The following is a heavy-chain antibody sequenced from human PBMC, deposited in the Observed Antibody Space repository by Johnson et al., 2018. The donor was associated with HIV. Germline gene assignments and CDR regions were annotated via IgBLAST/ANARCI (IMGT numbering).Heavy chain of an antibody. V-gene: IGHV3-30-3*01. CDR1: GFTVSSNY. J-gene: IGHJ3*02. D-gene: IGHD2-8*01. CDR3: SRDSNRYAFDI. Sequence: QEKLVESGGGLVQPGGSLRLSCAASGFTVSSNYMRWVRQAPGKGLEWVAVISYDGSNKYYADSVKGRFTISRDNSKNTLYMQMNSLRAEDTAVYYCSRDSNRYAFDIWGQGTVVTVS. CDR2: ISYDGSNK.